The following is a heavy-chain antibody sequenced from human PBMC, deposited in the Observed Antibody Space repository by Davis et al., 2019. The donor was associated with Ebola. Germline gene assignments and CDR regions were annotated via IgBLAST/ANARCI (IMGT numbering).Heavy chain of an antibody. D-gene: IGHD2-15*01. Sequence: SETLSLTCTVSGGSISSYYWSWIRQPPGKGLEWIGYIYYSGSTNYNPSLKSRVTISVDTSKNQFSLKLSSVTAADTAVYYCASLLGYCSGGSCYGDWGQGTLVTVSS. CDR2: IYYSGST. V-gene: IGHV4-59*08. CDR3: ASLLGYCSGGSCYGD. J-gene: IGHJ4*02. CDR1: GGSISSYY.